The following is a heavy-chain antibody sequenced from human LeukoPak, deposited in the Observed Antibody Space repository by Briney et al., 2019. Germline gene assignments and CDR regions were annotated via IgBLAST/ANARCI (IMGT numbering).Heavy chain of an antibody. J-gene: IGHJ5*02. CDR2: IYYSGST. V-gene: IGHV4-39*01. Sequence: SETLSLTCTVSGGSISSSSYYWGWIRQPPGKGLKWIGSIYYSGSTYYNPSLKSRVTISVDTSKNQFSLKLSSVTAADTAVYYCARRGVRVLLWFGESGNWFDPWGQGTLVTVSS. CDR3: ARRGVRVLLWFGESGNWFDP. D-gene: IGHD3-10*01. CDR1: GGSISSSSYY.